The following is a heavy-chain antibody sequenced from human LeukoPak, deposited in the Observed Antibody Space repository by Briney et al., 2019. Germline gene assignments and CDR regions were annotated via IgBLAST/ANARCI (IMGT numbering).Heavy chain of an antibody. CDR2: INSDGSST. D-gene: IGHD3-22*01. CDR3: ARGPHYYDKSVAFDI. V-gene: IGHV3-74*01. J-gene: IGHJ3*02. Sequence: GGSLGLSCAASGFTFSSYWMHWVRQAPGKGLVWVSRINSDGSSTSYADSVKGRFTISRDNAKNTLYLQMNSLRAEDTAVYYCARGPHYYDKSVAFDIWGQGTMVTVSS. CDR1: GFTFSSYW.